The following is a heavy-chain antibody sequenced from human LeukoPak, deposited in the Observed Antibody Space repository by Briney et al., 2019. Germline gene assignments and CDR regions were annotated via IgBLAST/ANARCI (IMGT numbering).Heavy chain of an antibody. J-gene: IGHJ4*02. D-gene: IGHD6-13*01. CDR2: IYYSGST. CDR1: GGSISSYY. Sequence: SETLSLTCTVSGGSISSYYWSWIRQPPGKGLEWIGYIYYSGSTNYNPSLKSRVTISVDTSENQFSLKLSYVTAADTAVYYCAREKEGLAAAGFDNWGQGTLVTASS. V-gene: IGHV4-59*01. CDR3: AREKEGLAAAGFDN.